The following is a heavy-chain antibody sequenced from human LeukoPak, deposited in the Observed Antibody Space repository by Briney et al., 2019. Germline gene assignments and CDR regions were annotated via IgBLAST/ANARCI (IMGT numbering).Heavy chain of an antibody. Sequence: GGSLRLSCAASGFSFISYGMHWVRQAPGKGLEWVGVISDDGRNKKYADSVKGRFTISRDNSKDTLYLQLNSLRDEDTAVYYCAKRPSDYGDYVTYFDYWGQGTLVTVSS. V-gene: IGHV3-30*18. CDR2: ISDDGRNK. CDR1: GFSFISYG. D-gene: IGHD4-17*01. J-gene: IGHJ4*02. CDR3: AKRPSDYGDYVTYFDY.